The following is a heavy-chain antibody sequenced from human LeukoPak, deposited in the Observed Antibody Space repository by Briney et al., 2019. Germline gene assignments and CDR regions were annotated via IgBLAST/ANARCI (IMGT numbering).Heavy chain of an antibody. CDR1: GGSISSGGSDGYY. CDR3: ARWGSGWYYFDY. D-gene: IGHD6-19*01. CDR2: IHHTGST. V-gene: IGHV4-30-2*01. Sequence: SETLSLTCTVSGGSISSGGSDGYYWSWIRQPPGKGLEWIGYIHHTGSTYYNPSLKSRVTISVDTSKNQFSLKLSSVTAADTAVYYCARWGSGWYYFDYWGQGALVTVSS. J-gene: IGHJ4*02.